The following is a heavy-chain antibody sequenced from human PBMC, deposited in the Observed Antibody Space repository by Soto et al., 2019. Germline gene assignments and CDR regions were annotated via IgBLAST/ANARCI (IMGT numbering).Heavy chain of an antibody. V-gene: IGHV4-4*02. D-gene: IGHD3-22*01. CDR3: ARDIDYYDSSGPYGMDV. Sequence: SETLSLTCAVSGGSISSTNWWSWVRQPPGKGLEWIGEIYHSGITNYNPSLKSRVSISVDTSKNQFSLKLSSVTAADTALYYCARDIDYYDSSGPYGMDVWGQGTTVTVSS. CDR2: IYHSGIT. J-gene: IGHJ6*02. CDR1: GGSISSTNW.